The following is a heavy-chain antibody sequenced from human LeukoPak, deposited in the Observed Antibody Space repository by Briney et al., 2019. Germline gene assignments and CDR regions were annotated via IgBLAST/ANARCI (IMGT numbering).Heavy chain of an antibody. Sequence: GGSLRLSCAASGFTVSSNYMSWVRQVPGKGLEWVSVIYGGGTTYYADSVKGRFTISRDNFKHTLFLQMNSLRAEDTAVYDCARGPGYISGWYYFDYWGQGTLVTVSS. CDR3: ARGPGYISGWYYFDY. V-gene: IGHV3-53*01. D-gene: IGHD6-13*01. CDR2: IYGGGTT. CDR1: GFTVSSNY. J-gene: IGHJ4*02.